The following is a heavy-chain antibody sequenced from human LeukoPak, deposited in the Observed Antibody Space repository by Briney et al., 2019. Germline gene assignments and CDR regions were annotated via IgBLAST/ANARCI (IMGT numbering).Heavy chain of an antibody. J-gene: IGHJ6*02. CDR1: GYDFTTYA. V-gene: IGHV1-3*01. CDR2: INGGNGNT. CDR3: ARDEIEELLTGWGGMDV. Sequence: GASVKVSCKASGYDFTTYAMHWVRQAPEQRLEWMGWINGGNGNTKYSQKFQDRVTFTRDTSASTAYMELSSLRSEDTAVYYCARDEIEELLTGWGGMDVWGQGTTVTVSS. D-gene: IGHD3-10*01.